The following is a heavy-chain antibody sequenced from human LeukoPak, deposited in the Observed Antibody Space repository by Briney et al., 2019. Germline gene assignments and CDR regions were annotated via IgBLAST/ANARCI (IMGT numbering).Heavy chain of an antibody. J-gene: IGHJ4*02. CDR3: ARDSPSYYYDSSGYYVYYFDY. V-gene: IGHV1-18*01. Sequence: GASVKVSCKASGYTFTSYGISWVRQAPGQGLEWMGWISAYNGNTNYAQKLQGRVTMTTDTSTRTAYMELRSLRSDDTAVYYCARDSPSYYYDSSGYYVYYFDYWGQGTLVTVSS. CDR2: ISAYNGNT. CDR1: GYTFTSYG. D-gene: IGHD3-22*01.